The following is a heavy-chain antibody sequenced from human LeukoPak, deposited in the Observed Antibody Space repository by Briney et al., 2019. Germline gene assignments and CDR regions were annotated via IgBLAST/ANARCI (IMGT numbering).Heavy chain of an antibody. D-gene: IGHD2-15*01. CDR2: IRRNGGIT. J-gene: IGHJ4*02. V-gene: IGHV3-20*04. CDR1: GFTFDDYA. Sequence: PGGSLRLSCASSGFTFDDYAMSWLRQPPGKGLEWVAGIRRNGGITNYADSVKGRFTISRENAKKPLYLQMNSLRAEDTAFYYCSRVDVVVAALDYWGQGTLVTVSS. CDR3: SRVDVVVAALDY.